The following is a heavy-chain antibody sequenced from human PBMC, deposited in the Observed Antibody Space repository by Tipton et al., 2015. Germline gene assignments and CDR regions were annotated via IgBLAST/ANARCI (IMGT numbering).Heavy chain of an antibody. CDR3: ARGGNNWCDP. D-gene: IGHD2-15*01. J-gene: IGHJ5*02. CDR2: IYDSGIT. CDR1: GGSISHYY. V-gene: IGHV4-59*01. Sequence: TLSLTCTVSGGSISHYYWSWIRQPPGKGLEWIGHIYDSGITNHNPSLKSRVTISIDTSKNLFSLKLSSGTAADMAVYYFARGGNNWCDPWGRGTLVTVSS.